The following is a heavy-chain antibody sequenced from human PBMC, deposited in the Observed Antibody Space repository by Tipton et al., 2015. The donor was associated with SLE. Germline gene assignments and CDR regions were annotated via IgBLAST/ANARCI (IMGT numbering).Heavy chain of an antibody. CDR2: IFYSGST. V-gene: IGHV4-39*07. CDR3: ARFSPPDL. CDR1: GATISSSSYY. Sequence: TLSLTCTVSGATISSSSYYWGWIRQPPGKGLEWIGNIFYSGSTNYNPSLKSRVSISVDTSKNQFSLKVTSVTAADTAVYYCARFSPPDLWGRGTLVTVSS. D-gene: IGHD2/OR15-2a*01. J-gene: IGHJ2*01.